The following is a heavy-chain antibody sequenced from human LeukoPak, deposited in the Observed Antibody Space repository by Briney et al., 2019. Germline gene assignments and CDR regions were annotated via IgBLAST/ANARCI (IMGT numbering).Heavy chain of an antibody. CDR3: AREGDRYYDFWSGMDY. J-gene: IGHJ4*02. CDR2: TETGNDDT. D-gene: IGHD3-3*01. V-gene: IGHV1-3*04. CDR1: GYTFTKHA. Sequence: GASVKVSCKASGYTFTKHAMHWVRQAPGQRFEWMGWTETGNDDTTYSQEFQDGVTITRDTSASTVYMELRSLRSDDTAVYYCAREGDRYYDFWSGMDYWGQGTLVTVSS.